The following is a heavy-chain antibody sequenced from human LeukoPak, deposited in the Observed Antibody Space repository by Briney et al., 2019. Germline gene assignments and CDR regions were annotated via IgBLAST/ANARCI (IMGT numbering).Heavy chain of an antibody. D-gene: IGHD2-8*02. J-gene: IGHJ4*02. CDR2: INHSGST. Sequence: GSLRLSCTASGFTFSSYSMNWVRRPPGKGLEWIGEINHSGSTNYNPSLKSRVTISVDTSKNQFSLKLSPVTAADTAVYYCARSTAGDFDYWGQGTLVTVSS. V-gene: IGHV4-34*01. CDR1: GFTFSSYS. CDR3: ARSTAGDFDY.